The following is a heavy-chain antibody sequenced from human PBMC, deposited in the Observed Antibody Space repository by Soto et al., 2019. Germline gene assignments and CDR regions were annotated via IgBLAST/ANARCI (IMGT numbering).Heavy chain of an antibody. CDR3: AKVAKEGGSYYYYYYYYMDV. CDR2: ISYDGSNK. CDR1: GFTFSSYG. D-gene: IGHD1-26*01. V-gene: IGHV3-30*18. J-gene: IGHJ6*03. Sequence: GGSLRLSCAASGFTFSSYGMHWVRQAPGKGLEWVAVISYDGSNKYYADSVKGRFTISRDNSKNTLYLQMNSLRAEDTAVYYCAKVAKEGGSYYYYYYYYMDVWGKGTTVTVSS.